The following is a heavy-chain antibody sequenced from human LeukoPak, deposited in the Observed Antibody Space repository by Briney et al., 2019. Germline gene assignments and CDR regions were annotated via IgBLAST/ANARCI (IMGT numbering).Heavy chain of an antibody. D-gene: IGHD1-26*01. CDR3: AGQVGARIRYYYTSGLDV. Sequence: SETLSLTCSVSGDSMSGYYWSWIRQPPGKGLEWIGSMYYSGTTNYDPSFKSRVTISLDTSKNEFSLRLKSLTAADTAVYYCAGQVGARIRYYYTSGLDVWGQGTTVAVSS. CDR2: MYYSGTT. CDR1: GDSMSGYY. J-gene: IGHJ6*02. V-gene: IGHV4-59*12.